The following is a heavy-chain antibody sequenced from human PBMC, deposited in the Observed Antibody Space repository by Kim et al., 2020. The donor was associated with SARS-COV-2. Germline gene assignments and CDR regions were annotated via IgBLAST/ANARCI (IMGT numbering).Heavy chain of an antibody. Sequence: GGSLRLSCAASGFGFINAWMSWIRQAPGKGPEWVGRVRGKSDGGTTDYAASVKDRFTISRDDSRFMVYLYMDNLKIDDTAIYYCTAGTSDSSGHADFWG. J-gene: IGHJ4*01. D-gene: IGHD3-22*01. CDR2: VRGKSDGGTT. CDR1: GFGFINAW. V-gene: IGHV3-15*05. CDR3: TAGTSDSSGHADF.